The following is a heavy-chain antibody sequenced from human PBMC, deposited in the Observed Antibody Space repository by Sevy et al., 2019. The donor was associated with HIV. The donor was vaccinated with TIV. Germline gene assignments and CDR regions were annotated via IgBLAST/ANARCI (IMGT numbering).Heavy chain of an antibody. CDR3: AGDWVRFVVGVAAHGWFDP. D-gene: IGHD2-15*01. V-gene: IGHV4-38-2*02. CDR1: GYSISSAYY. CDR2: IYHSGST. Sequence: SETLSLTCAVSGYSISSAYYWGWIRQPPGKGLEWIGSIYHSGSTYYNPSLKSRVSISVDTSKNKFSLKLSSVTAADTAVYYCAGDWVRFVVGVAAHGWFDPWGQGTLVTVSS. J-gene: IGHJ5*02.